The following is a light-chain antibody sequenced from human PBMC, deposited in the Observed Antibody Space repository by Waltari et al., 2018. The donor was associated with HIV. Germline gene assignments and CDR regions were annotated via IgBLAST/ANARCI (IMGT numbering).Light chain of an antibody. CDR1: SNNVGNQG. Sequence: QAGLTQPPSVSKGLRQTAPLTCTGNSNNVGNQGAAWLQQHQGHPPKLLSYRNNNRPSGISERFSASRSGNTASLTITGLQPEDEADYYCAAWDSSLSVVVFGGGTKLTVL. V-gene: IGLV10-54*01. CDR3: AAWDSSLSVVV. CDR2: RNN. J-gene: IGLJ2*01.